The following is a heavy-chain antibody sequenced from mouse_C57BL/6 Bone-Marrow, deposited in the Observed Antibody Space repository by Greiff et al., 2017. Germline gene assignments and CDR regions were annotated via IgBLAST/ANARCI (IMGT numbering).Heavy chain of an antibody. CDR3: ASPYYSNPYYYAMDY. Sequence: VQLQQSGPELVKPGASVKISCKASGYAFSSSWMNWVKQRPGKGLEWIGRIYPGDGDTNYNGKFKGKATLTADKSSSTAYMQLSSLTSEDSAVYFCASPYYSNPYYYAMDYWGQGTSVTVSS. CDR2: IYPGDGDT. CDR1: GYAFSSSW. J-gene: IGHJ4*01. V-gene: IGHV1-82*01. D-gene: IGHD2-5*01.